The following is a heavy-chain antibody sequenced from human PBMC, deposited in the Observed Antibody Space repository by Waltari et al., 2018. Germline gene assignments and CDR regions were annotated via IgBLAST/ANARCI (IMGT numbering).Heavy chain of an antibody. J-gene: IGHJ5*01. V-gene: IGHV3-23*01. D-gene: IGHD1-26*01. CDR2: IIGGGGIT. Sequence: EVQLLESGGGLVQPGGSLRLSCTASGFNFNFYAMAWVRQAPGEGVEWVSGIIGGGGITYYADSVKGRFTISRDNSKNTVFLQMNSLRVEDTAVYHCAKDLVAGDGRFSLDSWGHGTLVTVSS. CDR1: GFNFNFYA. CDR3: AKDLVAGDGRFSLDS.